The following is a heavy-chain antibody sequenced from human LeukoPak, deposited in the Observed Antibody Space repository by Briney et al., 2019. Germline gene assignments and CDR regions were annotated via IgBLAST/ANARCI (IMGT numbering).Heavy chain of an antibody. CDR3: AKDHANTPVVTN. V-gene: IGHV3-23*01. Sequence: GGSLRLSCAASGFTFSSYAMSWVRQAPGKGLEWVSAISGSGGSTYYADSVKGRFTISRDKSKNTLYLQMNSLRAEDTAVYYCAKDHANTPVVTNWGQGILVSVSS. CDR1: GFTFSSYA. D-gene: IGHD2-21*02. J-gene: IGHJ4*02. CDR2: ISGSGGST.